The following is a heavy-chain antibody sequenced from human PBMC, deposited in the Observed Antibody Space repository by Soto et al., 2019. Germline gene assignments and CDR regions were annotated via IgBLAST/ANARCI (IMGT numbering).Heavy chain of an antibody. Sequence: PSETLSLTCTVSGGSISSGGYYWSWIRQHPGKGLEWIGYIYYSGSTYYNPSLKSRVTISVDTSKNQFSLKLSSVTAADTAVYYCARDGGYSNSIDPWGQGTLVTVSS. J-gene: IGHJ5*02. CDR2: IYYSGST. D-gene: IGHD4-4*01. CDR3: ARDGGYSNSIDP. V-gene: IGHV4-31*03. CDR1: GGSISSGGYY.